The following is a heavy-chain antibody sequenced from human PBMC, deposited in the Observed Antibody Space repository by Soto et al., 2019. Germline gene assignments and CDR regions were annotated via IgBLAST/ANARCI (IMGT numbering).Heavy chain of an antibody. CDR1: GYTFTNYY. V-gene: IGHV1-46*03. J-gene: IGHJ3*01. D-gene: IGHD3-16*01. CDR3: ASSDMGGDGALDV. Sequence: QVQLMQSGAEVKQPGASVKVSCKATGYTFTNYYMHWERQVPGQGLEWMGISNPSGGGPAHAQNFRGRLTTTSDTSTTTIYMELNSLRSEDTAVYFCASSDMGGDGALDVWCQGTMVTVSS. CDR2: SNPSGGGP.